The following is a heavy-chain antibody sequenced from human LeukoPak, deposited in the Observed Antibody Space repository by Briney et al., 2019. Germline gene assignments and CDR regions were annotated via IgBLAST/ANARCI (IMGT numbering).Heavy chain of an antibody. V-gene: IGHV1-69*04. CDR3: ATKDSMSSDY. CDR1: GFTFSSYA. J-gene: IGHJ4*02. D-gene: IGHD3-22*01. Sequence: GGSLRLSCAASGFTFSSYAISWVRQAPGQGLEWMGRIIPILGIANYAQKFQGRVTITADKSTSTAYMELSSLRSEDTAVYYCATKDSMSSDYWGQGTLVTVSS. CDR2: IIPILGIA.